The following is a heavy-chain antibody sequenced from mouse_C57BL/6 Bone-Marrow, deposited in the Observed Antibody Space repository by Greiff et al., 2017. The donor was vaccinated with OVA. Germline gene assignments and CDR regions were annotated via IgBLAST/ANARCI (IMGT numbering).Heavy chain of an antibody. V-gene: IGHV3-8*01. CDR2: ISYSGST. CDR1: GYSITSDY. CDR3: AFPYFDV. Sequence: VQLQQSGPGLAKPSQTLSLTCSVSGYSITSDYWNWLRKFPGNKLEYMGYISYSGSTYYNPSLKSRISITRDTSKNQYYLQLNSVTTEDTATYYCAFPYFDVWGTGTTVTVSS. J-gene: IGHJ1*03.